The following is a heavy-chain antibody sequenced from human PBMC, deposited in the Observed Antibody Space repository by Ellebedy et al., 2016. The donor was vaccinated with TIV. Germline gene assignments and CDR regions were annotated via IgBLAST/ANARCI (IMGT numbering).Heavy chain of an antibody. CDR2: ISGSGGST. CDR3: AKGALGVIIARGAFDI. CDR1: GFTFSSYA. Sequence: GGSLRLSXAASGFTFSSYAMSWVRQAPGKGLEWVSAISGSGGSTYYADSVKGRFTISRDNSKNTLYLQMNSLRAEDTAVYYCAKGALGVIIARGAFDIWGQGTMVTVSS. J-gene: IGHJ3*02. V-gene: IGHV3-23*01. D-gene: IGHD3-22*01.